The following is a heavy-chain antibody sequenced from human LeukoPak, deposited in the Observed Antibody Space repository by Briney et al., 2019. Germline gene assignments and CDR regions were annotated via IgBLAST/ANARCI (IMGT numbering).Heavy chain of an antibody. CDR1: GFTFSTYW. CDR2: IKYDGIEK. V-gene: IGHV3-7*01. D-gene: IGHD1-14*01. Sequence: GGCLRLSCAASGFTFSTYWIAWVRQAPGKGLGWVANIKYDGIEKNYVDSVKDRFTNSRDNPKQSLYLQMNSLRDEDTAVYYCARDLVTEPTGDWFDPWGKGTLVTVSS. J-gene: IGHJ5*02. CDR3: ARDLVTEPTGDWFDP.